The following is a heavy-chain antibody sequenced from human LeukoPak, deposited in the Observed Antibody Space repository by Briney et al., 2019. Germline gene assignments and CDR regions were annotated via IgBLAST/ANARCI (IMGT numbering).Heavy chain of an antibody. CDR1: GGSFSGYY. CDR2: INHSGST. V-gene: IGHV4-34*01. CDR3: ARGRGAITMVRGVSAWFDP. D-gene: IGHD3-10*01. Sequence: SETLSLTCAVYGGSFSGYYWSWIRQPPGKGLEWIGEINHSGSTNYNPSLKSRVTISVDTSKNQFSLKLSSVTAADTAVYYCARGRGAITMVRGVSAWFDPWGQGTLVTVSS. J-gene: IGHJ5*02.